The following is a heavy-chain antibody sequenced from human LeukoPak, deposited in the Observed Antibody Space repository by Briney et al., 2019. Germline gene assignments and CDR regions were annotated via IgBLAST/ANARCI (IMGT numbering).Heavy chain of an antibody. CDR1: GGSISSSSYY. D-gene: IGHD3-3*01. Sequence: PSETLSLTCTVSGGSISSSSYYWGWLRQPPGKGLEWIGSIYYSGSTYYNPSLKSRVTISVDTSNNQFSLQLSSVTAADTAVYYCARHSKGITMFGVVTQNWYFDLWGRGTLVTVSS. V-gene: IGHV4-39*01. CDR3: ARHSKGITMFGVVTQNWYFDL. CDR2: IYYSGST. J-gene: IGHJ2*01.